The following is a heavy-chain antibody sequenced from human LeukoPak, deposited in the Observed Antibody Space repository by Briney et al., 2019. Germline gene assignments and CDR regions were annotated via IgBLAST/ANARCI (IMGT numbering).Heavy chain of an antibody. J-gene: IGHJ5*02. CDR3: ASIYGDRINWFDP. V-gene: IGHV1-46*01. D-gene: IGHD4-17*01. CDR2: INPSGGST. CDR1: GYTFTSYY. Sequence: ASVKASCKASGYTFTSYYMHWVRQAPGQGLEWMGIINPSGGSTSYAQKFQGRVTMTRDMSTSTVYMELSSLRSEDTAVYYCASIYGDRINWFDPWGQGTLVTVSS.